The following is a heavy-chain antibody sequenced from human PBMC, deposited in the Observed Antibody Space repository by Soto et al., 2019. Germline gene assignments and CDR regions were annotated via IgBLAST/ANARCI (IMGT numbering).Heavy chain of an antibody. Sequence: QVQLVQSGAEVKKPGSSVKVSCKASGGTFSSYAISWVRQAPGQGLEWMGGIIPIFGTANYAQKFQGRVTIAADESTSTAYMELSRLRSEDTAVYYCAREVGIAVAILGSHDAFDLWGQGTMVTVSS. CDR2: IIPIFGTA. CDR3: AREVGIAVAILGSHDAFDL. CDR1: GGTFSSYA. J-gene: IGHJ3*01. V-gene: IGHV1-69*12. D-gene: IGHD6-19*01.